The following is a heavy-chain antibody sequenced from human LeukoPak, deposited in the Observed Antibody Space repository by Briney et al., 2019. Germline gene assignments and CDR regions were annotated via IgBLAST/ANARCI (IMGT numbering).Heavy chain of an antibody. J-gene: IGHJ4*02. Sequence: SETLSLTCTVSGGSISSSSYYWGWVRQPPGKGLEWIGSIYYSGTTYYNPSLKSRVTISVDTSKNQFSLKLSSVTAAHTAVYYCAKRYCSSTTCYDDRGAFDYWGQGTLVTVSS. CDR2: IYYSGTT. CDR3: AKRYCSSTTCYDDRGAFDY. D-gene: IGHD2-2*01. V-gene: IGHV4-39*07. CDR1: GGSISSSSYY.